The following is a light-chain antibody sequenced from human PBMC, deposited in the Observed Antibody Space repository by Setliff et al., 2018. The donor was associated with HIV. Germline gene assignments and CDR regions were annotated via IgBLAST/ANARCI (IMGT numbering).Light chain of an antibody. V-gene: IGLV2-14*01. Sequence: QSALTQPASVSGSPGQSITISCTGTTNDVGFYNRVSWYQQPPGNAPKLIIYDVTNRPSGVSDRFSGSKSGNSASLTISGLQAEDEADYYCISYTTGATPYVFGTGTKVTVL. J-gene: IGLJ1*01. CDR1: TNDVGFYNR. CDR2: DVT. CDR3: ISYTTGATPYV.